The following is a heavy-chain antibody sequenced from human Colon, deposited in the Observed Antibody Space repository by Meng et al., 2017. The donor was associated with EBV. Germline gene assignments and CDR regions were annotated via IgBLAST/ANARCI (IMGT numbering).Heavy chain of an antibody. CDR2: INHSGSA. D-gene: IGHD2-2*03. Sequence: QVQLQQLGAGLLKPSETLSLTCGVSGGSLSGYYWSWIRHFPGRTLEFIGDINHSGSANYNPSLRSRVTISVDTSKNQIFLNLHSVTAADTAVYHCARTFGYCSNNNCPRTLGYWGQGTLVTVSS. V-gene: IGHV4-34*02. CDR3: ARTFGYCSNNNCPRTLGY. J-gene: IGHJ4*02. CDR1: GGSLSGYY.